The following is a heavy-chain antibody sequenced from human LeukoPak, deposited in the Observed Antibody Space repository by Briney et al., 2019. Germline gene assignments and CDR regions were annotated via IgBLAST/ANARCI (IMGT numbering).Heavy chain of an antibody. CDR3: ARRLVLGTIPRDH. D-gene: IGHD4/OR15-4a*01. CDR2: IYYSGST. V-gene: IGHV4-39*01. Sequence: SETLSLTCTVTGVSLSRNKCYWGWIRQPPGKGLEWIGSIYYSGSTYYNPSLKSRVTISVDTSKNQFSLKLSSVTAADTAVYYCARRLVLGTIPRDHWGQGTLVTVSS. J-gene: IGHJ4*02. CDR1: GVSLSRNKCY.